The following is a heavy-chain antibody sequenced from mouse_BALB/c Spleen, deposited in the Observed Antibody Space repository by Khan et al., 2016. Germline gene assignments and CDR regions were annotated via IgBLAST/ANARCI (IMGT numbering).Heavy chain of an antibody. CDR3: ARLHYYGRFAY. V-gene: IGHV4-1*02. Sequence: EVKLLESGGGLVQPGGSLKLSCAAAGFDFSRYWMSWVRQAPGKGLEWIGEINPDSSTINYTPSLKDKFIISRANAKNTLYLQMSKVRSEDTALYYGARLHYYGRFAYWGQATLVTVSA. D-gene: IGHD1-2*01. J-gene: IGHJ3*01. CDR2: INPDSSTI. CDR1: GFDFSRYW.